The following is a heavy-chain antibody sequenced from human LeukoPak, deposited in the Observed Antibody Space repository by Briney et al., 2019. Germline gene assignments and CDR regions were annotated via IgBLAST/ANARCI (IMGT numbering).Heavy chain of an antibody. J-gene: IGHJ4*02. CDR3: ARHIDSGYDYNHGSRPDYYFDY. D-gene: IGHD5-12*01. CDR2: IIPIFGTA. CDR1: GYTFTSYG. V-gene: IGHV1-69*06. Sequence: GASVKVSCKASGYTFTSYGISWVRQAPGQGLEWMGGIIPIFGTANYAQKFQGRVTITADKSTSTAYMELSSLRSEDTAVYYCARHIDSGYDYNHGSRPDYYFDYWGQGTLVTVSS.